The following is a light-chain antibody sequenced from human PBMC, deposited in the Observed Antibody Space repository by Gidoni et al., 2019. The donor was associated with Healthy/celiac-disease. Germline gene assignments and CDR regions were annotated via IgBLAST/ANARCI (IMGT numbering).Light chain of an antibody. Sequence: EIVMTQYPATLSVSPGERATLSCRASQSVSSNLAWYHQKPGQAPRLLIYGASTRATGIPARFSVIGSGTAFTLSLSSLQSEDFAVYYCQQYTNWPSFGQGTQLEIK. J-gene: IGKJ2*03. CDR2: GAS. CDR3: QQYTNWPS. CDR1: QSVSSN. V-gene: IGKV3-15*01.